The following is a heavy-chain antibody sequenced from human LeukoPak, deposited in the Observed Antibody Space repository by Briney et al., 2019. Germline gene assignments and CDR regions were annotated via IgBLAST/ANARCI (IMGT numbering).Heavy chain of an antibody. Sequence: GGSLRLSCAASGFTFSSYAMSWVRQAPGKGLEWVSTITDDGYNTYSADSVKGRITFSRDNSKNTLSLQLRSLRAEDTAVYYRAKDLSYTSGASDHWGQGTLVTVSS. CDR3: AKDLSYTSGASDH. CDR1: GFTFSSYA. D-gene: IGHD6-19*01. V-gene: IGHV3-23*01. J-gene: IGHJ4*02. CDR2: ITDDGYNT.